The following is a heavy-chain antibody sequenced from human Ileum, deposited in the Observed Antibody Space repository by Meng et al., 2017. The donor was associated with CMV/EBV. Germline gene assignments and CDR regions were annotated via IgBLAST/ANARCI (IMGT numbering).Heavy chain of an antibody. CDR1: GYTFTSYY. D-gene: IGHD1-14*01. V-gene: IGHV1-46*01. CDR3: AAKIDITYFDF. CDR2: INPNGGTT. Sequence: SCKASGYTFTSYYMHWVRQAPGQGLEWMRVINPNGGTTAYAQKFQGRVTMTGDTSTSTIYMELNSLRSEDTAVYFCAAKIDITYFDFWGQGTLVTVSS. J-gene: IGHJ4*02.